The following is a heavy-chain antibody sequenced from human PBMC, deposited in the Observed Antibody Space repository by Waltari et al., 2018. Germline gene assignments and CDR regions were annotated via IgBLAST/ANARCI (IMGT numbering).Heavy chain of an antibody. J-gene: IGHJ4*02. CDR2: IIPIFGTA. CDR3: ATRSGVRFLEWLPIDY. V-gene: IGHV1-69*05. Sequence: GQGLEWMGGIIPIFGTANYAQKFQGRVTITTDESTSTAYMELSSLRSEDTAVYYCATRSGVRFLEWLPIDYWGQGTLVTVSS. D-gene: IGHD3-3*01.